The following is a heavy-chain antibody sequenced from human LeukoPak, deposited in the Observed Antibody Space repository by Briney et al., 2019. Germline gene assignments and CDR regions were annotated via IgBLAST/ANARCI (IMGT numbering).Heavy chain of an antibody. CDR2: LSGSGITT. J-gene: IGHJ4*01. Sequence: GGSLRLSCAASGFTFSNSAMSWVRQAPGKGLEWVSTLSGSGITTYYADSVKGRFTISRDNSKNTLYLQMNSLRAEETPVYYCAKGIYSSGWSYFDYWGHGTLVTVSS. D-gene: IGHD6-19*01. V-gene: IGHV3-23*01. CDR3: AKGIYSSGWSYFDY. CDR1: GFTFSNSA.